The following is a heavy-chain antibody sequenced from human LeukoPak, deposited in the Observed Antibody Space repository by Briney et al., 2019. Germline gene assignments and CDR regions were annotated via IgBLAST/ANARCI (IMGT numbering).Heavy chain of an antibody. CDR3: ARVVCSSTSCPNWFDP. CDR1: GGTFSSYA. D-gene: IGHD2-2*01. Sequence: SVKVSCKASGGTFSSYAISWVRQAPGQGLEWMGGIIPIFGTANYAQKFQGRVTITADESTSTAYMELSRLRSDDTAVYYCARVVCSSTSCPNWFDPWGQGTLVTVSS. CDR2: IIPIFGTA. J-gene: IGHJ5*02. V-gene: IGHV1-69*13.